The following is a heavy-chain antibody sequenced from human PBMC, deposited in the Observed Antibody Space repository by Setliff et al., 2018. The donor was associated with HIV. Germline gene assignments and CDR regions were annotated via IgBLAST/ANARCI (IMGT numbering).Heavy chain of an antibody. V-gene: IGHV1-8*01. D-gene: IGHD3-10*01. J-gene: IGHJ6*04. CDR2: MNPNTGVA. Sequence: ASVKVSCKASGHTFNNYDIHWVRRATGQGIEWMGWMNPNTGVAGYALKFHGRVTMTRDTSISTVYMELSSLTSEDTAVYWCASGKGVGGVIITGGLDVWGKGTMVTVSS. CDR3: ASGKGVGGVIITGGLDV. CDR1: GHTFNNYD.